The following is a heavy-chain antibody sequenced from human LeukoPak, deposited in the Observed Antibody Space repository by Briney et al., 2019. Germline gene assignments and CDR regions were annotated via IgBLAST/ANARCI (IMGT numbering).Heavy chain of an antibody. Sequence: GGSLRLFCAASGFTFSSYGMHWVRQAPGKGLEWVAFIRYDGSNKYYADSVKGRFTISRDNSKNTLYLQMNSLRAEDTAVYYCARDQATVTPDDYWGQGTLVTVSS. J-gene: IGHJ4*02. V-gene: IGHV3-30*02. CDR2: IRYDGSNK. D-gene: IGHD4-17*01. CDR1: GFTFSSYG. CDR3: ARDQATVTPDDY.